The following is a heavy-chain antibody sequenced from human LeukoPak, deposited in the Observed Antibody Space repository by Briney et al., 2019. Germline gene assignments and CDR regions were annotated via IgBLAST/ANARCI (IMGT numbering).Heavy chain of an antibody. D-gene: IGHD5-24*01. Sequence: GGSLRLSCAASGFTFSSYGMHWVRQAPGKGVEWMAVIWYDGSNKYYVDSVKGRFTISRDNSKNTLYLQMNSLRAEDTAVYYCARDLDGYNENYFDYWGQGTLVTVSS. J-gene: IGHJ4*02. CDR1: GFTFSSYG. V-gene: IGHV3-33*01. CDR3: ARDLDGYNENYFDY. CDR2: IWYDGSNK.